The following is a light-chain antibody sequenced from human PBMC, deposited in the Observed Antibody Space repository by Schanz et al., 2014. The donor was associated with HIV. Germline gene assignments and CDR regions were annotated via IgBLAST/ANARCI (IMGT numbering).Light chain of an antibody. V-gene: IGKV1-39*01. Sequence: DIQMTQSPSSLSASVGDRVTITCRASQSVSSYLNWYQQKPGKAPKLLIEGASSLQRGVPRRFSGSGSGTDFTLTINSLQVXXXXXXFCQQSFSSPYTFGQGTKLEI. J-gene: IGKJ2*01. CDR2: GAS. CDR3: QQSFSSPYT. CDR1: QSVSSY.